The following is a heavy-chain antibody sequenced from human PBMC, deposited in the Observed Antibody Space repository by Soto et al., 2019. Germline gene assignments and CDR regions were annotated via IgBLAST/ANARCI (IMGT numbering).Heavy chain of an antibody. Sequence: TGGSQRLSCAAAGFTCSTYGMHWVRQAPGKGPEWVGLISYDGSNAYYGDSVKGRFIISRDNSNNTLYLQMNSLRPEDTALYYCAKVYYGILSGFDMWGQGTMVTVS. V-gene: IGHV3-30*18. D-gene: IGHD3-9*01. J-gene: IGHJ3*02. CDR1: GFTCSTYG. CDR3: AKVYYGILSGFDM. CDR2: ISYDGSNA.